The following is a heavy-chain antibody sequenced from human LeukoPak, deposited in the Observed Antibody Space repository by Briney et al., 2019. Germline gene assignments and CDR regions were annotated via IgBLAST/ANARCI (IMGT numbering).Heavy chain of an antibody. CDR2: IRYDGSNK. J-gene: IGHJ4*02. D-gene: IGHD3-9*01. V-gene: IGHV3-30*02. Sequence: PGGSLRLSCAASGFTFSSYGMHWVRQAPGKGLEWVAFIRYDGSNKYYADSVKGRFTISRDNSKNTLYLQMNSLRVEDTAVYYCAKDSSPYYDILTGLDYWGQGTLVTVSS. CDR3: AKDSSPYYDILTGLDY. CDR1: GFTFSSYG.